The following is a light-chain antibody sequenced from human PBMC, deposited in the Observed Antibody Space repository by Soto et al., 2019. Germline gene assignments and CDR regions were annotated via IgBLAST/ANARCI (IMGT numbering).Light chain of an antibody. Sequence: DIQMTQSPSSLSASVGDRVTITCRASQTITSDLNWYQQRPGKAPKLLIYDASSLESGVPSRSSGSGSGTEFTLTISSLQPDDSASYYCQQYNTFWTFGQGTKVDIK. CDR3: QQYNTFWT. CDR1: QTITSD. CDR2: DAS. V-gene: IGKV1-5*01. J-gene: IGKJ1*01.